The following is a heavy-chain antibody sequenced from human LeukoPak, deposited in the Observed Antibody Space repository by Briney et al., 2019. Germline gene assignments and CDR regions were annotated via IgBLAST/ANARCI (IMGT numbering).Heavy chain of an antibody. CDR2: IIPIFGTA. CDR3: ASSPTYCGGDCYWDY. Sequence: VASVKVSCKASGGTFSSYAISWGRQAPGQGLEWMGGIIPIFGTANYAQKFQGRVTITADESTSTAYMELSSLRSEDTAVYYCASSPTYCGGDCYWDYWGQGTLVTVSS. CDR1: GGTFSSYA. J-gene: IGHJ4*02. V-gene: IGHV1-69*13. D-gene: IGHD2-21*02.